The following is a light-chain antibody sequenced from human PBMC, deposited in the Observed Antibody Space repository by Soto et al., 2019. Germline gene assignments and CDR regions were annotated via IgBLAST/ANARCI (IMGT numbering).Light chain of an antibody. CDR2: AAY. CDR1: QSISTY. V-gene: IGKV1-39*01. J-gene: IGKJ1*01. Sequence: DIQMTQSPSSLSASVGDTVTITCRASQSISTYLTWYQQKPGKAPKLLIYAAYNLQSGVPSRFSGSGSETDFTLTISSLQHEDVAAYYCQQGYDMPWTFGQVTKVYI. CDR3: QQGYDMPWT.